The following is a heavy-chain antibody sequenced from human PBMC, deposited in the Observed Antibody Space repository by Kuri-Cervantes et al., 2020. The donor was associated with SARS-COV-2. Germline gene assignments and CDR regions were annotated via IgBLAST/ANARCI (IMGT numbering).Heavy chain of an antibody. CDR1: GFNFSNYG. Sequence: GGSLRLSCVASGFNFSNYGMHWVRQAPGKGLEWVSAIWYDGSNKHYRDPVKGRFTVSRDNSKKTLYVDMNSLRAEDTAVYYCARMASLRMKSSGFGDAFDIWGQGTLVTVSS. CDR2: IWYDGSNK. D-gene: IGHD3-22*01. V-gene: IGHV3-33*01. J-gene: IGHJ3*02. CDR3: ARMASLRMKSSGFGDAFDI.